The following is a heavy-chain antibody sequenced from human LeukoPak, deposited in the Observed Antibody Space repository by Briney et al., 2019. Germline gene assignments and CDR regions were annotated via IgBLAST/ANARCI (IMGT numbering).Heavy chain of an antibody. Sequence: GGSLRLSCAASGFTFSSYGMHWVRQAPGKGLGWVAVISYDGSNKYYADSVKGRFTISRDNSKNTLYLQMNSLRVEDTAVYYCAKDHQGYQLLSIYPDYWGQGTLVTVSS. CDR3: AKDHQGYQLLSIYPDY. CDR1: GFTFSSYG. V-gene: IGHV3-30*18. CDR2: ISYDGSNK. D-gene: IGHD2-2*01. J-gene: IGHJ4*02.